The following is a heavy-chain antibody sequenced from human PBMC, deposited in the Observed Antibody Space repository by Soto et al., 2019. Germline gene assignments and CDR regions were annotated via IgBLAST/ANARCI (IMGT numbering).Heavy chain of an antibody. CDR2: IIPIFGTA. J-gene: IGHJ6*02. CDR3: ARAPICSGGSCYSVGMDV. CDR1: GGTFSSYA. Sequence: SVKVSCKASGGTFSSYAISWVRQAPGQGLEWMGGIIPIFGTANYAQKFQGRVTITADESTSTAYMELSSLRSEDTAVYYCARAPICSGGSCYSVGMDVWGQGTTVTVSS. V-gene: IGHV1-69*13. D-gene: IGHD2-15*01.